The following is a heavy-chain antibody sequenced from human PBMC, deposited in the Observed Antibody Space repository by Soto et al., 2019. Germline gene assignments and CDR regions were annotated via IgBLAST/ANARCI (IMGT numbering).Heavy chain of an antibody. Sequence: EVQLLESGGGLVQPGESLRFSCAASGFTFSSYAMSWVRQAPGKGLEWVSVISGSDDSRYYADSVKGRFTISRDNSKNTLYLQMNSLRAEDTAVYYCAKRSSSSTFDYWGQGTLLTVSP. V-gene: IGHV3-23*01. CDR3: AKRSSSSTFDY. D-gene: IGHD6-6*01. J-gene: IGHJ4*02. CDR1: GFTFSSYA. CDR2: ISGSDDSR.